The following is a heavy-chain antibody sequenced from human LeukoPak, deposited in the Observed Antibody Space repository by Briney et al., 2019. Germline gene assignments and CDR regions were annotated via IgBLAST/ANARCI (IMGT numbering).Heavy chain of an antibody. J-gene: IGHJ5*02. D-gene: IGHD3-10*01. CDR1: GGSISSSSYY. CDR3: ARGGEFLWFGDTSLLKLYGWFDP. V-gene: IGHV4-39*07. Sequence: PSDTLSLTCTVSGGSISSSSYYWGWIRQPPGKGLEWIGSIYHSWSTNYNPSLKSRVTISVDKSKNQFSLKLSSVTAADTAVYYCARGGEFLWFGDTSLLKLYGWFDPWGQGTLVTVSS. CDR2: IYHSWST.